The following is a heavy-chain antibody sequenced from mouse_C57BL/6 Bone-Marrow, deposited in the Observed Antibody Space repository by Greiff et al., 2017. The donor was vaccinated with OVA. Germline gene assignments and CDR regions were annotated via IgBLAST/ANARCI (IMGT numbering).Heavy chain of an antibody. CDR2: IDPSDSHT. CDR1: GYTFTSYW. Sequence: QVQLQQPGAELVKPGASVKLSCKASGYTFTSYWMQWVNQRPGQGLEWIGEIDPSDSHTNYNQKFKGKATLTVDTSSSTAYMQLSSLTSEDSAVYYCASAVFAYWGQGTLVTVSA. CDR3: ASAVFAY. V-gene: IGHV1-50*01. J-gene: IGHJ3*01.